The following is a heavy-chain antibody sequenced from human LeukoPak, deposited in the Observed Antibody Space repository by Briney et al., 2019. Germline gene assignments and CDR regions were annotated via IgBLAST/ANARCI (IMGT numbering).Heavy chain of an antibody. J-gene: IGHJ4*02. CDR3: AREIVGATVFDY. CDR1: GGSFSGYY. V-gene: IGHV4-34*01. Sequence: NPSETLSLTCAVYGGSFSGYYWSWIRQPPGKGLEWIGEINHSGSTNYNPSLKSRVTISVDTSKNQFSLKLSSVTAADTAVYYCAREIVGATVFDYWGQGTLVTVSS. D-gene: IGHD1-26*01. CDR2: INHSGST.